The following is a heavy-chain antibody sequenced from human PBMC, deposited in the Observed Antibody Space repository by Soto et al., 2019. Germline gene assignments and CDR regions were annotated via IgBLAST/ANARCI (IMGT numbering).Heavy chain of an antibody. D-gene: IGHD3-3*01. CDR3: ATHPAISATSFYGMDV. J-gene: IGHJ6*02. V-gene: IGHV4-39*01. CDR1: GASFSSSSYY. CDR2: MYYSGTT. Sequence: SETLSLTCSVSGASFSSSSYYWGWFRQPPEKGLKWIATMYYSGTTYYNPSLKSRFTVSIDTSKDQFSLKLTSVTAADTAMYYCATHPAISATSFYGMDVWGHGTTVTVSS.